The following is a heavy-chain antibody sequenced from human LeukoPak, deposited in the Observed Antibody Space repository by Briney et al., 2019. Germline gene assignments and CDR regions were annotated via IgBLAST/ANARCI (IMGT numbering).Heavy chain of an antibody. V-gene: IGHV4-61*02. CDR1: GGSISSGSYY. J-gene: IGHJ5*02. CDR3: ARARTRDWFDP. Sequence: SETLSLTCTVSGGSISSGSYYWSWIRQPAGKGLEWIGRIYTSGSTNYNPSLKSRVTMSVDTSKNQFSLKLSSVTAADTAVYYCARARTRDWFDPWGQGTLVTVSS. CDR2: IYTSGST. D-gene: IGHD2-2*01.